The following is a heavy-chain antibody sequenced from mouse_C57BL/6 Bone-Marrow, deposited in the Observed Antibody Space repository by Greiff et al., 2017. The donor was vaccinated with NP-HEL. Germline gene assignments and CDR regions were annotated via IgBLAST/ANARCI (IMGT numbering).Heavy chain of an antibody. D-gene: IGHD2-4*01. CDR2: INSDGGST. CDR1: EYEFPSHD. CDR3: ARRRLSTMITADAMDY. J-gene: IGHJ4*01. V-gene: IGHV5-2*03. Sequence: EVKLVESGGGLVQPGESLKLSCESNEYEFPSHDMSWVRKTPEKRLELVAAINSDGGSTYYPDTMERRFIISRDNTKKTLYLQMSSLRSEDTALYYCARRRLSTMITADAMDYWGQGTSVTVSS.